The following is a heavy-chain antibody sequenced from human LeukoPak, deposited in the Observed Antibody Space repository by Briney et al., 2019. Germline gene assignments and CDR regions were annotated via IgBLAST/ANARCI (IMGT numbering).Heavy chain of an antibody. Sequence: ASVKVSCKASGGTFSSYAISWMQQAPGQGLEWMGGIIPIFGTANYAQKFQGRVTITADKSTSTAYMELSSLRSEDTAVYYCARVSTMVRGVTHFDYWGQGTLVTVSS. D-gene: IGHD3-10*01. CDR3: ARVSTMVRGVTHFDY. V-gene: IGHV1-69*06. CDR2: IIPIFGTA. J-gene: IGHJ4*02. CDR1: GGTFSSYA.